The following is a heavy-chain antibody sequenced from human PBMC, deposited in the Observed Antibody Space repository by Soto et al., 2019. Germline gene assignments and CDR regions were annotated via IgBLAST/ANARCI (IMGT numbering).Heavy chain of an antibody. Sequence: GGSMRLSCAAAGVPFYDDAMHLVWPARGKGLECVSGISRNSGSISYADSVKGRFTISRDNAKNSLYLQMNSLRAEDTALYYCAKDGIRAHSGMDVWGQGLTVSVSS. CDR3: AKDGIRAHSGMDV. CDR2: ISRNSGSI. J-gene: IGHJ6*02. D-gene: IGHD3-10*01. V-gene: IGHV3-9*01. CDR1: GVPFYDDA.